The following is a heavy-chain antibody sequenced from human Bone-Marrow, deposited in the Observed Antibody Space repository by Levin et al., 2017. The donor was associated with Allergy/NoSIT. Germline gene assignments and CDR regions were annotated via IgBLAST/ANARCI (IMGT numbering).Heavy chain of an antibody. CDR3: ARVAKAFSYAYDAFDI. CDR1: GFSFSTFG. Sequence: LTCATSGFSFSTFGMHWVRPAPGKGLAWVAFILFDGNDRYHADSVKGRFTISRDNSRNTLFLQMNSLRAEDTAVYYCARVAKAFSYAYDAFDIWGQGAVVAVSS. J-gene: IGHJ3*02. V-gene: IGHV3-33*01. D-gene: IGHD3-16*01. CDR2: ILFDGNDR.